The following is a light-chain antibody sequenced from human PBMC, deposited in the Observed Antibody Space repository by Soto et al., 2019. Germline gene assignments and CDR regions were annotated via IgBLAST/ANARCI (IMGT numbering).Light chain of an antibody. V-gene: IGKV3-15*01. J-gene: IGKJ4*01. CDR2: VAS. Sequence: EIVMTQSPATLSVSPGERATLSYRASQSVSSNLAWYQQKPGQTPKLLIYVASTRATGISARFSGSGSGTEFTLIISSLQSEDFAVYYCQQYNVWPLTFGGGTKVEFK. CDR3: QQYNVWPLT. CDR1: QSVSSN.